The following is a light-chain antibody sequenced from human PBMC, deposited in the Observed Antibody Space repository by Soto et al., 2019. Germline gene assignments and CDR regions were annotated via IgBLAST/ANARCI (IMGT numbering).Light chain of an antibody. CDR2: DVS. CDR3: QQYENSVMYT. V-gene: IGKV3-20*01. J-gene: IGKJ2*01. Sequence: EIVLTQSPGTLSLSPGERATLSCRASQRVRSSFFALYQQKPGQAPRLLIYDVSVRATGIPDRFSGSGSGTDFTLTINRLEPEDFAVYYCQQYENSVMYTFGQGTKLEIK. CDR1: QRVRSSF.